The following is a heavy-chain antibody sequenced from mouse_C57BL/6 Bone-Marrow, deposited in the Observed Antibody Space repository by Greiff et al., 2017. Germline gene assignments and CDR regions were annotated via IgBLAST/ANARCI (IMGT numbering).Heavy chain of an antibody. D-gene: IGHD1-1*01. Sequence: QVQLQQSGAELVRPGTSVKVSCKASGYAFTNYLIEWVKQRPGQGLEWIGVINPGSGGTNYNEKFKGKATLTADKSSSTAYMQLSSLTSEDSAVYFCARGATVVPFAYWGQGTLVTVSA. CDR1: GYAFTNYL. V-gene: IGHV1-54*01. CDR2: INPGSGGT. J-gene: IGHJ3*01. CDR3: ARGATVVPFAY.